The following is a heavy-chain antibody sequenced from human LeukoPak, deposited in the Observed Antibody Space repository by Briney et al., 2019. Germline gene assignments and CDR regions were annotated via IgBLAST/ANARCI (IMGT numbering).Heavy chain of an antibody. CDR1: GYSISSNNY. CDR3: ARPRVGPTKGFDY. CDR2: IYHTGIT. V-gene: IGHV4-38-2*01. Sequence: SETLSLTCAVSGYSISSNNYWGWIRQPPGKGLERIGSIYHTGITYYNPSLKSRVTISVDTSKNQFSLKLSSVTTADTAVYYCARPRVGPTKGFDYWGRGTLVTVSS. D-gene: IGHD1-26*01. J-gene: IGHJ4*02.